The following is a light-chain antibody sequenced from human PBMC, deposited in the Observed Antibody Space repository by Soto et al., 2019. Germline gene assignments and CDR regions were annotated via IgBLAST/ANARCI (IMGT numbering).Light chain of an antibody. Sequence: EIVMPQSPATLSVSPGERTTLSCRASQSVSSNLAWYQQKPGQAPRLLIYGASTRATGIPARFSGSGSGTEFTLTISSLQSEDVAVYSCQQYNNWPPLTFGGGTKVEIK. CDR2: GAS. J-gene: IGKJ4*01. V-gene: IGKV3-15*01. CDR1: QSVSSN. CDR3: QQYNNWPPLT.